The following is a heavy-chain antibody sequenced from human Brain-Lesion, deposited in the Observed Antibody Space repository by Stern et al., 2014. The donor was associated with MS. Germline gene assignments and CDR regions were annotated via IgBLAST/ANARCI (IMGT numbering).Heavy chain of an antibody. CDR3: ARHDSVPRPSQLYSARDRGPGYFDY. Sequence: QLVQSGPGLVKPSETLSLTCTVSGGSISSSTYYWAWIRQPPGKGLERIGNIYYSGFTYYNPSLKSRVTISVDMSKNQFSLKLSSVTAADTAIYYCARHDSVPRPSQLYSARDRGPGYFDYWGQGTLVTVSS. D-gene: IGHD1-26*01. CDR1: GGSISSSTYY. V-gene: IGHV4-39*01. CDR2: IYYSGFT. J-gene: IGHJ4*02.